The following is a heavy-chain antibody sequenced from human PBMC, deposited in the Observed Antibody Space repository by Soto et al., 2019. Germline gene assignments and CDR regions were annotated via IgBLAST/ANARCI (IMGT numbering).Heavy chain of an antibody. Sequence: QVQLVESGGGVVQPGRSLRLSCAASGFTFSSYGMHWVRQAPGKGLEWVAVISYDGSNKYYADSVKGRFTISRDNSKNTLYLQMNRLRAEEKAVYYCAKAYYYGSGLWGQGTTVTVSS. CDR3: AKAYYYGSGL. CDR1: GFTFSSYG. D-gene: IGHD3-10*01. CDR2: ISYDGSNK. J-gene: IGHJ6*02. V-gene: IGHV3-30*18.